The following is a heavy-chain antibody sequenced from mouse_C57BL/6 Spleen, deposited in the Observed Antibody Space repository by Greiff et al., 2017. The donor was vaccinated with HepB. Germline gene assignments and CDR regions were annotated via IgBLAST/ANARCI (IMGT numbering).Heavy chain of an antibody. Sequence: VQLQQSGPELVKPGASVKISCKASGYAFSSSWMNWVKQRPGKGLEWIGRIYPGDGDTNYNGKFKGKATLTADKSSSTAYMQLSSLTSEDSAVYFCATYGSRAGDYAMDYWGQGTSVTVSS. D-gene: IGHD1-1*01. J-gene: IGHJ4*01. CDR1: GYAFSSSW. CDR3: ATYGSRAGDYAMDY. V-gene: IGHV1-82*01. CDR2: IYPGDGDT.